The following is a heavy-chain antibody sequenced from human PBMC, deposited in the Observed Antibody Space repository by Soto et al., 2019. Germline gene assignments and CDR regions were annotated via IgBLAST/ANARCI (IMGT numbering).Heavy chain of an antibody. Sequence: EVQLLESGGGLVQPGGSLRLSCAASGFTFSSYAMSWVRQAPGKGLEWVSAISGSGGSTYYADSVKGRFTISRDNSKNTLYLQMNSLRAEDTAVYYCARGIRGSSGWGIATRKYFDYWGQGTLVTVSS. D-gene: IGHD6-19*01. J-gene: IGHJ4*02. CDR1: GFTFSSYA. CDR2: ISGSGGST. V-gene: IGHV3-23*01. CDR3: ARGIRGSSGWGIATRKYFDY.